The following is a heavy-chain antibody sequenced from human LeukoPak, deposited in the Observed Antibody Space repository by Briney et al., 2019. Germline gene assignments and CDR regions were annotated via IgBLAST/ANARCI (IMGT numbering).Heavy chain of an antibody. CDR3: ARVVIGWPDYYYYYMDV. CDR1: GGTFSSYA. V-gene: IGHV1-69*13. D-gene: IGHD6-19*01. Sequence: GASVNVSCRASGGTFSSYAISWVRLAPGQGLEWMGGIIPIFGTANYAQKFQGRVTITADESTSTAYMELSSLRSEDTAVYYCARVVIGWPDYYYYYMDVWGKGTTVTVSS. J-gene: IGHJ6*03. CDR2: IIPIFGTA.